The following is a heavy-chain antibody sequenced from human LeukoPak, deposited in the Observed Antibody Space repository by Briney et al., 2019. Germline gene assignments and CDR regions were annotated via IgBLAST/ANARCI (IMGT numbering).Heavy chain of an antibody. Sequence: SETLSLTCTVSGGSISSGSYYWSWIRQPAGKGLEWIGYIYYSGSTNYNPSLKSRVTISVDTSKNQFSLKLSSVTAADTAVYYCARTLGDGYNLFDYWGQGTLVTVSS. CDR1: GGSISSGSYY. CDR2: IYYSGST. J-gene: IGHJ4*02. D-gene: IGHD5-24*01. CDR3: ARTLGDGYNLFDY. V-gene: IGHV4-61*10.